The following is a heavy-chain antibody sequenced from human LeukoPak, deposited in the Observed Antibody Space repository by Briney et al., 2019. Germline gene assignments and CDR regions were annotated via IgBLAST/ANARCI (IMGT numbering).Heavy chain of an antibody. J-gene: IGHJ5*02. D-gene: IGHD3-3*01. CDR2: IYYSGST. CDR1: GGSISSYY. Sequence: SETLSLTCTVSGGSISSYYWGWIRQPPGKGLEWIGSIYYSGSTYYNPSLKSRVTISVDTSKNQFSLKLSSVTAADTAVYYCARGDFWSGYPNWFDPWGQGTLVTVSS. V-gene: IGHV4-39*01. CDR3: ARGDFWSGYPNWFDP.